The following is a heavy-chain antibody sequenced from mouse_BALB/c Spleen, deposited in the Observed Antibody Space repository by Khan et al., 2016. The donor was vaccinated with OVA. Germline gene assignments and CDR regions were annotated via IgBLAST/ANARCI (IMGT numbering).Heavy chain of an antibody. CDR3: ARAYYTYDDYYAMDY. V-gene: IGHV2-6-4*01. CDR1: GFSLSRYN. D-gene: IGHD2-14*01. Sequence: VQLKESGPGLVAPSQSLSITCTVSGFSLSRYNIHWVRQPPGKGLEWLGMIWGGGGTDYTSTIKSRLSISKDNSKGQVFLKMNSLQTDDPAIYYCARAYYTYDDYYAMDYWGQGTSVTVSS. J-gene: IGHJ4*01. CDR2: IWGGGGT.